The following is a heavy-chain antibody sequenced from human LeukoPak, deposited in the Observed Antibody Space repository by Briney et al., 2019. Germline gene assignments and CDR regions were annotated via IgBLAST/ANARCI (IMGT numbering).Heavy chain of an antibody. Sequence: SETLSLTCAVYGGSFSGYYWSWIRQPPGKGLEWIGEINHSGSTNYNPSPKSRVTISVDTSRNQFSLKLSSVTAADTAVYYCARGTRGYCSGGSCHRFDYWGQGTLVTVSS. CDR2: INHSGST. D-gene: IGHD2-15*01. CDR1: GGSFSGYY. CDR3: ARGTRGYCSGGSCHRFDY. J-gene: IGHJ4*02. V-gene: IGHV4-34*01.